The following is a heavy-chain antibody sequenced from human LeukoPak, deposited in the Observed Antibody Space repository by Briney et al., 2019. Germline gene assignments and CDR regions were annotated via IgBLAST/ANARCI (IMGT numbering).Heavy chain of an antibody. CDR2: IYYSGST. J-gene: IGHJ6*03. CDR3: ARYVNYDFWSGYPNYYYYYMDV. CDR1: GGSISSYY. V-gene: IGHV4-59*01. Sequence: PSETLSLTCTVSGGSISSYYWSWIRQPPGKGLGWIGYIYYSGSTNYNPSLKSRVTISVDTSKNQFSLKLSSVTAADTAVYYCARYVNYDFWSGYPNYYYYYMDVWGKGTTVTVSS. D-gene: IGHD3-3*01.